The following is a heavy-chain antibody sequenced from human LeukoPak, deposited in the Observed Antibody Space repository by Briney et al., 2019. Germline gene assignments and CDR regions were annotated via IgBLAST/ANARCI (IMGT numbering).Heavy chain of an antibody. J-gene: IGHJ4*02. V-gene: IGHV1-69*05. CDR1: GGTFSSYA. CDR3: ARVAAAVQYFDY. CDR2: IIPIFGTA. D-gene: IGHD6-13*01. Sequence: SVKVSCKASGGTFSSYAINWVRQAPGQGLEWMGGIIPIFGTANYAQKFQGRVTITTDESTSTAYMELSSLRSEDTAVYYCARVAAAVQYFDYWGQGTLVTVSS.